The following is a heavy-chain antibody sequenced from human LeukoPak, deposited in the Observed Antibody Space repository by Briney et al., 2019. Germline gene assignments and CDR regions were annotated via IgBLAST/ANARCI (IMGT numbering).Heavy chain of an antibody. D-gene: IGHD5-18*01. V-gene: IGHV4-59*01. CDR3: ARECSYGYPFDY. CDR1: GGSISSYC. J-gene: IGHJ4*02. Sequence: SETLSLTCTVSGGSISSYCWSWIRQPPGKGLEWIGYIYYSGSTNYNPSLKSRVTISVDTSKNQFSLKLSSVTAADTAVYYCARECSYGYPFDYWGQGTLVTVSS. CDR2: IYYSGST.